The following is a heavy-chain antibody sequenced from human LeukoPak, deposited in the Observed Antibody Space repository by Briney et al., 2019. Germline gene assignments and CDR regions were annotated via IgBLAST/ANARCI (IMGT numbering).Heavy chain of an antibody. V-gene: IGHV3-30*03. Sequence: PGGSLRLSCAASGFTFSSYGMQWVRQAPGKGLEWVAVIAHDGSDKDYADSVKGRFTISRDNSKDTLYLQMNSLRAEDTAVYYCARDYSGKYTLDYWGQGTLVTVSS. D-gene: IGHD1-26*01. CDR3: ARDYSGKYTLDY. CDR1: GFTFSSYG. CDR2: IAHDGSDK. J-gene: IGHJ4*02.